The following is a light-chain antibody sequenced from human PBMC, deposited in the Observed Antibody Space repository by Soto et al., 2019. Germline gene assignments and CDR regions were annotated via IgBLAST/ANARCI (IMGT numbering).Light chain of an antibody. CDR1: QIGSGNY. Sequence: ELVLTQSPGTLSLSPGDSAALSCKASQIGSGNYLSWYQQKSGQAPRLLIYATSTRATGIPDRFSGSGSATDFSLIISRLEPEDSAVYYCQHFGCAPWTFGRGTKLDI. CDR3: QHFGCAPWT. J-gene: IGKJ1*01. CDR2: ATS. V-gene: IGKV3-20*01.